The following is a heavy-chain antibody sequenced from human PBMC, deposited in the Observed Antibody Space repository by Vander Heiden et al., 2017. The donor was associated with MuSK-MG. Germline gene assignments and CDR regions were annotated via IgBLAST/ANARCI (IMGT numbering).Heavy chain of an antibody. D-gene: IGHD5-12*01. J-gene: IGHJ5*02. V-gene: IGHV3-23*01. CDR2: TRARGDDT. CDR1: GFTFSSYS. CDR3: AKGGYSGPYDP. Sequence: EVQLLDSGGGLVQPGGSLRLSCAASGFTFSSYSMTWVRQAPGKGLEWVSTTRARGDDTYYADSVKGRFTISRDNSRNTVFLQMNSLRAEDTAVYHCAKGGYSGPYDPWGQGTLVTVSS.